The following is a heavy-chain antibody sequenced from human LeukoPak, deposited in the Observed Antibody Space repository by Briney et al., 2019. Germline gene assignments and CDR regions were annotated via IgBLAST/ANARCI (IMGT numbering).Heavy chain of an antibody. CDR3: ARVGYSYGSYIDY. CDR1: GGTFSSYA. CDR2: IIPILGIA. D-gene: IGHD5-18*01. V-gene: IGHV1-69*04. Sequence: GASVKVSCKASGGTFSSYAISWVRQAPGQGLEWMGRIIPILGIANYAQKFQGRVTITADKSTSTAYMELSSLRSEDTAVYYCARVGYSYGSYIDYWGQGTLVTVSS. J-gene: IGHJ4*02.